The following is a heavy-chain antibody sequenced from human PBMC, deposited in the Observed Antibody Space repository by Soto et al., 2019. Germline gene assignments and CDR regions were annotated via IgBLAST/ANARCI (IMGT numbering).Heavy chain of an antibody. Sequence: WASVKVSCKASGYTFTNYGISWVRQAPGQGLEWMGWINTYNGNTNHAQKLQGRVTMTTDTSTSTAYMELRSLRSDDTAVYYCARRSTLGYCISSTCDQDYYGLDVWGQGTTVTVSS. J-gene: IGHJ6*02. D-gene: IGHD2-2*01. CDR3: ARRSTLGYCISSTCDQDYYGLDV. CDR1: GYTFTNYG. CDR2: INTYNGNT. V-gene: IGHV1-18*01.